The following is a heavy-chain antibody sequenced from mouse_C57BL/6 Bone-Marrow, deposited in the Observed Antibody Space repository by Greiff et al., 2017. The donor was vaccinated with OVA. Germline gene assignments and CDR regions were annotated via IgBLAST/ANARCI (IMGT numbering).Heavy chain of an antibody. CDR1: GYTFTSYW. Sequence: VQLQQPGAELVKPGASVKLSCKASGYTFTSYWMQWVKQRPGQGLEWIGEIDPSDSYTYYNQKFKGKATLTVDTSSSTAYMQRSSLTSEDSAVYDCAREGIITTVVATEAMDYWGQGTSVTVSS. V-gene: IGHV1-50*01. J-gene: IGHJ4*01. CDR2: IDPSDSYT. CDR3: AREGIITTVVATEAMDY. D-gene: IGHD1-1*01.